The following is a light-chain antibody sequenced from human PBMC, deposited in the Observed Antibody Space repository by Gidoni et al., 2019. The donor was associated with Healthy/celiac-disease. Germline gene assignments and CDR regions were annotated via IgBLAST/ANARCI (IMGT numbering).Light chain of an antibody. CDR2: DAS. Sequence: DIQMTQSPSSLSASVGDRVTITCQASQDISNYLNWYQQKPGKAPKLLIYDASNLETGVPSRFSGSGSGTDFTFTISRLQPEYIATYYCQQYDNLVTFGGGTKVEIK. CDR1: QDISNY. J-gene: IGKJ4*01. V-gene: IGKV1-33*01. CDR3: QQYDNLVT.